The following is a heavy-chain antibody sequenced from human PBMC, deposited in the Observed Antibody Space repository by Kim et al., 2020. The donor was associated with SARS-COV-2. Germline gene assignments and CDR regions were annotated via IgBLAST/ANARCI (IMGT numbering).Heavy chain of an antibody. CDR2: INGNGGTT. J-gene: IGHJ6*02. CDR1: GFTLSSYA. D-gene: IGHD6-25*01. CDR3: VKRASSSGWYGMDG. V-gene: IGHV3-64D*09. Sequence: GGSLRLSCSASGFTLSSYALHWVRQAPGKGLESVSTINGNGGTTNYADSVRDRFTISRDNSKNTLYLQMSSLRPEDTAVYYCVKRASSSGWYGMDGWGEG.